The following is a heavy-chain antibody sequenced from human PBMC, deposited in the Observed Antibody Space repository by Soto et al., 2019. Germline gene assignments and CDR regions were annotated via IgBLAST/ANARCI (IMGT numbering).Heavy chain of an antibody. Sequence: QVQLVQSGAEVKKPGSSVKVSCKASGGTFSSYAISWVRQAPGQGLEWMGGIIPIFGTASYAQKFQGRVTITADESTSTAYMELSSLRSEDTAVYYGASSGCQQLLLYYFDYWGQGTLVTVSS. D-gene: IGHD6-13*01. CDR2: IIPIFGTA. CDR1: GGTFSSYA. V-gene: IGHV1-69*01. CDR3: ASSGCQQLLLYYFDY. J-gene: IGHJ4*02.